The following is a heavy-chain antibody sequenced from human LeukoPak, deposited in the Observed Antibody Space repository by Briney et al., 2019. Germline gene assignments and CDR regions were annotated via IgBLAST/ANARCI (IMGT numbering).Heavy chain of an antibody. J-gene: IGHJ4*02. CDR1: GFTFSSYA. Sequence: GGSLRLSCAASGFTFSSYAMHWVRQAPGKGLEWVAVISYDGSNKYYADSVKGRSTISRDYSKNTLYLQMNSLRAEDTAVYYCAREEGLVLDYWGQGTLVTVSS. CDR3: AREEGLVLDY. D-gene: IGHD2-8*02. CDR2: ISYDGSNK. V-gene: IGHV3-30-3*01.